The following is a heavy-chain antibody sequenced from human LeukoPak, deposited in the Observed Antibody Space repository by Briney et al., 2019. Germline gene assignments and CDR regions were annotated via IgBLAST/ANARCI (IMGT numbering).Heavy chain of an antibody. CDR1: GGTFSSYT. Sequence: SVKVSCKASGGTFSSYTISWVRQAPGQGLEWMGRIIPILGIANYAQKFQGRVTITADKSTSTAYMELSSLRSEGTAVYYCASNPGGNSDYYYYGMDVWGQGTTVTVSS. CDR2: IIPILGIA. J-gene: IGHJ6*02. CDR3: ASNPGGNSDYYYYGMDV. D-gene: IGHD4-23*01. V-gene: IGHV1-69*02.